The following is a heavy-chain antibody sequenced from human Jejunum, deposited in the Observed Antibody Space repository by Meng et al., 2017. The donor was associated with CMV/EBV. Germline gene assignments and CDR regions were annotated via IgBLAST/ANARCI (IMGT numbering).Heavy chain of an antibody. CDR2: INGRSSGI. D-gene: IGHD1/OR15-1a*01. CDR3: VRDVADGTSAGLGY. CDR1: GFTFSAYS. Sequence: SGFTFSAYSMNWVRQAPGKGLQWVSFINGRSSGIKYTDSVEGRLTISRDNAKNSLYLQMNSLRAEDTAVYYCVRDVADGTSAGLGYWGQGTLVTVSS. J-gene: IGHJ4*02. V-gene: IGHV3-48*04.